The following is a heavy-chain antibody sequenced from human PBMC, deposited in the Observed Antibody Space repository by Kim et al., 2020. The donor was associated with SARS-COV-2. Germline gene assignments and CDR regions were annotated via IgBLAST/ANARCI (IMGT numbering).Heavy chain of an antibody. V-gene: IGHV1-69*13. CDR2: IIPIFGTA. Sequence: SVKVSCKASGGTFSSYAISWVRQAPGQGLEWMGGIIPIFGTANYAQKFQGRVTITADESTSTAYMELSSLRSEDTAVYYCARDKVGATVGWFDPWGQGTLVTVSS. D-gene: IGHD1-26*01. J-gene: IGHJ5*02. CDR1: GGTFSSYA. CDR3: ARDKVGATVGWFDP.